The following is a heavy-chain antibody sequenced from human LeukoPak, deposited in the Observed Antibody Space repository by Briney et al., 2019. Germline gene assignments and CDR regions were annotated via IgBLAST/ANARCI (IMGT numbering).Heavy chain of an antibody. CDR1: GFTFSSYE. J-gene: IGHJ4*02. D-gene: IGHD3-3*01. CDR3: VLVLNQYYDFWSGPFDY. V-gene: IGHV3-48*03. Sequence: PGGSLRLSCAASGFTFSSYEMNWVRQAPGKGLEWVSYISSSGSTIYYAYAVKGRFTISRDNAKNSLYLQMNSLTAEDTAVYYCVLVLNQYYDFWSGPFDYWGQGTLVTVSS. CDR2: ISSSGSTI.